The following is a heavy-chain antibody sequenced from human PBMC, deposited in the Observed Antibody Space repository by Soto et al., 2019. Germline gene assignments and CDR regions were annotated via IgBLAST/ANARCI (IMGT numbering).Heavy chain of an antibody. CDR3: ARSVEGHFDY. V-gene: IGHV3-48*02. D-gene: IGHD6-19*01. CDR1: GFRFSIYS. CDR2: ITSDTKTI. J-gene: IGHJ4*02. Sequence: EVQLVESGGALVQRGGSLTLSCAASGFRFSIYSMNWVRQAPGKGLEWSAYITSDTKTIKYAESVKGRFTISRVNAKNSVYLQMDNLSDEDTAVYYCARSVEGHFDYWGQGTVVTVSS.